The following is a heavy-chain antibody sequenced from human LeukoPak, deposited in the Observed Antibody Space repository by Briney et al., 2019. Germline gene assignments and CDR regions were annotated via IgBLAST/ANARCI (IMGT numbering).Heavy chain of an antibody. CDR1: GYSFTSYW. Sequence: GESLKISCKGSGYSFTSYWIGWVRQMPGKGLEWMGIIYPGDSDTRYSPSFQGQVTISADKSISTACLQWSSLKASDTAMYYCARQMGGARYNWNDGGWFDPWGQGTLVTVSS. D-gene: IGHD1-1*01. V-gene: IGHV5-51*01. CDR3: ARQMGGARYNWNDGGWFDP. J-gene: IGHJ5*02. CDR2: IYPGDSDT.